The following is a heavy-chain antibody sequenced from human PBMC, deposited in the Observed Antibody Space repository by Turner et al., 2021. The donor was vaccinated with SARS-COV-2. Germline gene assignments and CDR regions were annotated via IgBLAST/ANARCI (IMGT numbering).Heavy chain of an antibody. Sequence: EVQLVESGGGLVQPGGSLRLACAASGFIFSNYWMTWVRQAPGKGLEWVAAIKTDGSEKYYVDSVKGRFTISRDNTKNSLFLQMNSLRAEDTAVYYCARHGDYCFAHWGQGTLLTVSS. CDR2: IKTDGSEK. CDR1: GFIFSNYW. V-gene: IGHV3-7*01. J-gene: IGHJ4*02. CDR3: ARHGDYCFAH. D-gene: IGHD4-17*01.